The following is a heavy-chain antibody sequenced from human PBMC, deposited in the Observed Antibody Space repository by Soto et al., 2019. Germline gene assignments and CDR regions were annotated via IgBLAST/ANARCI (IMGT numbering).Heavy chain of an antibody. J-gene: IGHJ4*02. D-gene: IGHD2-21*02. CDR2: ISSSSSYI. CDR1: GFTFSSYS. CDR3: ARDHQPHLRYCGGDCYSGYFGY. V-gene: IGHV3-21*01. Sequence: GGSLRLSCAASGFTFSSYSMNWVRQAPGKGLEWVSSISSSSSYIYYADSVKGRFTISRDNAKNSLYLQMNSLRAEDTAVYYCARDHQPHLRYCGGDCYSGYFGYWGQGTLVTVSS.